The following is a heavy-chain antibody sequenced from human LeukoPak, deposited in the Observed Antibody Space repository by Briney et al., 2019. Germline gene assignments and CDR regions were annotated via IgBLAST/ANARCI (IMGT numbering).Heavy chain of an antibody. Sequence: GGSLRLSCAASGFTFSSYGMHWVRQAPGKGLEWVAFIRYDGSNKYYADSVKSRFTISRDNSKNTLYLQLNSLRGEDTAVYYCARKMDSYFDYWGLGTLVTVSS. CDR2: IRYDGSNK. CDR1: GFTFSSYG. J-gene: IGHJ4*02. V-gene: IGHV3-30*02. CDR3: ARKMDSYFDY. D-gene: IGHD2-2*03.